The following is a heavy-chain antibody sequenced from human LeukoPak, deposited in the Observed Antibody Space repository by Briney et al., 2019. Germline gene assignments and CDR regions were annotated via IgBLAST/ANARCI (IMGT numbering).Heavy chain of an antibody. CDR1: GFTFNNYA. J-gene: IGHJ3*02. CDR3: AKNLGYCSGGSCFGAFDI. CDR2: ISYDGSNK. Sequence: GGSLRLSCAASGFTFNNYAMHWVRRAPGKGLEWVAVISYDGSNKYYADSVKGRFTISRDNSKNTLYLQMNSLRAEDTAVYYCAKNLGYCSGGSCFGAFDIWGQGTMVTVSS. D-gene: IGHD2-15*01. V-gene: IGHV3-30-3*02.